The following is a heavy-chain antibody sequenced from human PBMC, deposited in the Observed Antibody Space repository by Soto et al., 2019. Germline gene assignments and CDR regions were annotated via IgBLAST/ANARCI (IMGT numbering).Heavy chain of an antibody. CDR2: IDNSGST. V-gene: IGHV4-59*08. D-gene: IGHD3-10*01. J-gene: IGHJ4*02. CDR3: ARFIGSGSYHTD. CDR1: GGSISSDY. Sequence: SETLSLTCTVSGGSISSDYWSWIRQPPGKGLEWIGYIDNSGSTNYNPSLKSRVTISVDTSKNQFSLKLSSVTAADTAVYYCARFIGSGSYHTDWGQGTLVTVSS.